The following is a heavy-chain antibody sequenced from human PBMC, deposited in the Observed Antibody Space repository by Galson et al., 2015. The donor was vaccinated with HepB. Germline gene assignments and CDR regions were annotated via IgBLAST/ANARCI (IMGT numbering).Heavy chain of an antibody. D-gene: IGHD3-22*01. V-gene: IGHV3-30*02. J-gene: IGHJ4*02. CDR3: AKDLGMYYYDSSGYYY. Sequence: SLRLSCAASGFTFSSYGMHWVRQAPGKGLEWVAFIRYDGSNKYYAGSVKGRFTISRDNSKNTLYLQMNSLGAEDTAVYYCAKDLGMYYYDSSGYYYWGQGTLVTVSS. CDR1: GFTFSSYG. CDR2: IRYDGSNK.